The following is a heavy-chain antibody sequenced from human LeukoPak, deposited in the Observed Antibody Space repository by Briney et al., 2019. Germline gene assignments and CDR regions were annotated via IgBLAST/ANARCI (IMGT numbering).Heavy chain of an antibody. D-gene: IGHD1-1*01. Sequence: SETLSLTCTVSSGSISGTNYYWAWIRQPPGKGLEWIGSIRNSGSTYQNPSLKSRVTISVDTSKNQFSLKVNSVTAADTAMYYCARHHWNDASFDYWGQGTLVTVSS. V-gene: IGHV4-39*01. CDR1: SGSISGTNYY. CDR2: IRNSGST. J-gene: IGHJ4*02. CDR3: ARHHWNDASFDY.